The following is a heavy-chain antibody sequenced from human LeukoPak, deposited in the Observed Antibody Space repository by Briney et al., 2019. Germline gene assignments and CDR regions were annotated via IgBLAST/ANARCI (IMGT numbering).Heavy chain of an antibody. D-gene: IGHD3-10*01. CDR3: AKVGSRMVRGVINWFDP. V-gene: IGHV3-23*01. Sequence: PGGSLRLSCAASGFNFGSYAMNWVRQAPGKGLEWVSAISGSGGSTYYADSVKGRFTISRDNSKNTLYLQMNSLRAEDTAVYYCAKVGSRMVRGVINWFDPWGQGTLVTVSS. J-gene: IGHJ5*02. CDR1: GFNFGSYA. CDR2: ISGSGGST.